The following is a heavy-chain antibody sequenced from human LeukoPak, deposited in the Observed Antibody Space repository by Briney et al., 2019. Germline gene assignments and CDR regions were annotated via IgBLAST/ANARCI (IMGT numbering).Heavy chain of an antibody. Sequence: SSETLSLTGTGSAVSISNIYWSWHRQRQGQEREWIGYIYYSGSTNYNPSLKSRVTISVDTSKNQFSLKLSSVTAADTAVYYCAGSYDIYYFDYWGQGTLVTVSS. CDR1: AVSISNIY. CDR2: IYYSGST. J-gene: IGHJ4*02. V-gene: IGHV4-59*01. D-gene: IGHD3-10*01. CDR3: AGSYDIYYFDY.